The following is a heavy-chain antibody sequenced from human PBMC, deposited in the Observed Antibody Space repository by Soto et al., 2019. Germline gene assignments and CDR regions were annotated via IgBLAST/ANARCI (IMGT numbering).Heavy chain of an antibody. CDR2: ISGSGDST. V-gene: IGHV3-23*01. CDR1: RFTFNSYA. Sequence: GESLKISCAASRFTFNSYAMSWVRQAPGMGLEWVSTISGSGDSTYCADSVKGRFTISRDNSKNTLYLQMNSLRAEDTAVYYCAKTGGSHTFDIWGQGTMVTVSS. CDR3: AKTGGSHTFDI. J-gene: IGHJ3*02. D-gene: IGHD3-16*01.